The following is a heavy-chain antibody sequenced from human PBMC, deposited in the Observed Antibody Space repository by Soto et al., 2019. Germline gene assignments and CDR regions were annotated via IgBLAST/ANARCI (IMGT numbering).Heavy chain of an antibody. J-gene: IGHJ4*02. Sequence: VQLVESGGGVVQPGRSLRLSCAASGFTFSDYAMHWVRQAPGKGLEWVAVVSHDGRNTHYADSVKGRFTISRDSSKNTASLDMSSLRANGTAVYYCSNGGRPWLVTSDFHNRGEGALVTVSS. CDR1: GFTFSDYA. CDR3: SNGGRPWLVTSDFHN. D-gene: IGHD6-19*01. V-gene: IGHV3-30*18. CDR2: VSHDGRNT.